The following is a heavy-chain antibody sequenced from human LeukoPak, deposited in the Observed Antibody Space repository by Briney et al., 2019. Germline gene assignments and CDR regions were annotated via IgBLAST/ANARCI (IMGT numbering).Heavy chain of an antibody. V-gene: IGHV4-4*07. CDR3: ARVGYNWNHFDY. D-gene: IGHD1-20*01. J-gene: IGHJ4*02. CDR1: GGPISSYY. CDR2: FHISGNT. Sequence: SETLSLTCTVSGGPISSYYWRWIRQPAGSGLEWIGRFHISGNTDYNPSLMSRVTMSVDTSKHQFSLKLNSVTAADTAVYYCARVGYNWNHFDYWGQGTLVTVSS.